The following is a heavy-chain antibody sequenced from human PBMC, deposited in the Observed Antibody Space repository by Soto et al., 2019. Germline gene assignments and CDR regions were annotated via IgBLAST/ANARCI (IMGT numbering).Heavy chain of an antibody. V-gene: IGHV3-74*01. CDR1: GFTFSSYW. D-gene: IGHD3-22*01. J-gene: IGHJ4*02. Sequence: GGSLRLSCAASGFTFSSYWMYWVRQAPGKGLVWVSRINSDGSSTNYADSVKGRFTISRDNAKNTLYLQMNSLRVEDTAVYYCARDSHDSSGYLRPIDYWGQGTLVTVSS. CDR2: INSDGSST. CDR3: ARDSHDSSGYLRPIDY.